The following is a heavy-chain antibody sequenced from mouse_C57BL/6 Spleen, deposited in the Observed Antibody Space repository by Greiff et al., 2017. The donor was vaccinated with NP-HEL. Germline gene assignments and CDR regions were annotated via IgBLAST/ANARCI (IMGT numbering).Heavy chain of an antibody. CDR1: GFTFSSYA. CDR2: ISDGGSYT. CDR3: ASGGLPYYFDY. V-gene: IGHV5-4*01. Sequence: DVQLVESGGGLVKPGGSLKLSCAASGFTFSSYAMSWVRQTPEQRLEWVATISDGGSYTNYPDNVKGRFTISRDNAKNNLYLQMSHLKSEDTAMYYCASGGLPYYFDYWGQGTTLTVSS. D-gene: IGHD2-4*01. J-gene: IGHJ2*01.